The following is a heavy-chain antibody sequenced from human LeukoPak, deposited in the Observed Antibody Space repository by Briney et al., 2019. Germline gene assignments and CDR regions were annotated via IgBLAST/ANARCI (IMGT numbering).Heavy chain of an antibody. CDR2: IYYSGST. J-gene: IGHJ3*02. V-gene: IGHV4-59*08. CDR3: ARPGGDGYNQGDAFDI. CDR1: GGSISSYY. Sequence: SETLSLTCTVSGGSISSYYWSWIRQPPGKGLEWIGYIYYSGSTNYTPSLKSRVTISVDTSKNQFSLKLSSVTAADTAVYYCARPGGDGYNQGDAFDIWGQGTMVTVSS. D-gene: IGHD5-24*01.